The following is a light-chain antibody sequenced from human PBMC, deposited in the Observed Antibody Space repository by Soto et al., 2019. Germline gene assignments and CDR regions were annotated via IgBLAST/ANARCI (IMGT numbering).Light chain of an antibody. J-gene: IGKJ2*01. CDR3: QHPTYFT. Sequence: DIQMTQSPSTLAASVGDTVTMTCRSSSKWLAWYQKKPGKAPKLLIYDVSNLERGVPPRFSGSTSGAESTPPITGLQADYSGTYYRQHPTYFTFGQGTKVEIK. CDR2: DVS. V-gene: IGKV1-5*01. CDR1: SSSKW.